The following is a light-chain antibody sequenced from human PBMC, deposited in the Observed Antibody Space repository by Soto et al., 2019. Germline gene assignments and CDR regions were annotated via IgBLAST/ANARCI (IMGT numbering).Light chain of an antibody. CDR3: PQYGKSPLT. Sequence: EIVLTQSPGTLSLSPGERATLSCRAIQSVSSGFLASYQQKPGQTPRLLSYGASSRATGIPDRASRSASETDFSLPISRVKAEDVGVCYCPQYGKSPLTFDGATKVEIK. CDR1: QSVSSGF. CDR2: GAS. V-gene: IGKV3-20*01. J-gene: IGKJ4*01.